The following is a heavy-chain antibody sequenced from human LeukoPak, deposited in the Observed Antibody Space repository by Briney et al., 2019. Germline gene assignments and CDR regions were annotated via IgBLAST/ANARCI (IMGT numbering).Heavy chain of an antibody. D-gene: IGHD3-16*01. CDR2: VKSDGSGG. CDR3: ARHYYDNIWGSYKY. V-gene: IGHV3-7*01. Sequence: GGSLRPSCAASGFTFNAYYMAWVRQAPGKGLEWVANVKSDGSGGSYADSVKGRFTISRDNTKNSLYLQMNSLRDEDTAVYYCARHYYDNIWGSYKYWGQGTLVTVSP. CDR1: GFTFNAYY. J-gene: IGHJ4*02.